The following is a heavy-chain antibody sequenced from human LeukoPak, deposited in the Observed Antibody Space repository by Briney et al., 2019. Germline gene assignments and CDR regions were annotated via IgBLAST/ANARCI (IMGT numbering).Heavy chain of an antibody. CDR3: ARDRGKDYFDS. CDR2: VRNDGSDT. V-gene: IGHV3-33*01. Sequence: PGTSLRLSCTTSGLTFTSHGFHWLRQVVGKRLEWVAFVRNDGSDTYHANSVKGRFSISGDDSKNTLYLQMNSLRPEDTAIYYCARDRGKDYFDSWGQGTQVTVSS. D-gene: IGHD4-23*01. J-gene: IGHJ4*02. CDR1: GLTFTSHG.